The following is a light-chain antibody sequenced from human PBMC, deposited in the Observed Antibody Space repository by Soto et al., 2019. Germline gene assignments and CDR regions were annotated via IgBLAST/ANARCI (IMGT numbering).Light chain of an antibody. J-gene: IGKJ1*01. CDR1: QSVSSSY. Sequence: EIMFTQSAGTLSLSPGERATLAGRASQSVSSSYLARYQQKPGQAPRLLIYDASKRASGIPARFSGSGSGTDFTLTISGLEPEDFAVYYCQQRTKWPPSWTFGQGSKVDIK. CDR3: QQRTKWPPSWT. V-gene: IGKV3-11*01. CDR2: DAS.